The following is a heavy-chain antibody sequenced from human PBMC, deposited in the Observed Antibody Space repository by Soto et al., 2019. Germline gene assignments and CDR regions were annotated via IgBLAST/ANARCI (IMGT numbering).Heavy chain of an antibody. CDR2: IYYSGST. CDR1: GGSISSGGYY. CDR3: ARGGLLDSCAFDI. Sequence: TSETLSLTCTVSGGSISSGGYYWSWIRKHPGKGLEWIGYIYYSGSTYYNPSLKSRVTISVDTSKNQFSLKLSSVTAADTAVYYCARGGLLDSCAFDIWGQGTMVTVSS. J-gene: IGHJ3*02. V-gene: IGHV4-31*03. D-gene: IGHD2-21*02.